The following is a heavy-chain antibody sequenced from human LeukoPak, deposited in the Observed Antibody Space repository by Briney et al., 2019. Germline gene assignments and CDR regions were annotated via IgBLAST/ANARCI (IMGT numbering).Heavy chain of an antibody. CDR2: IYYSGST. D-gene: IGHD3-3*01. Sequence: SETLSLTCTISGGSISSYYWSWIRQPPGKGLEWIGYIYYSGSTNYNPSLKSRVTISVDTSKNQFSLKLSSVTAADTAVYYCARDNRSRDSWSGYSYNWFDPWGQGTLVTVSS. V-gene: IGHV4-59*01. J-gene: IGHJ5*02. CDR1: GGSISSYY. CDR3: ARDNRSRDSWSGYSYNWFDP.